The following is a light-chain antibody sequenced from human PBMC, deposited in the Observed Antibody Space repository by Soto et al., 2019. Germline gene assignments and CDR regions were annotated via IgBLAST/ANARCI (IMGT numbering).Light chain of an antibody. CDR3: QQYGSSPRP. CDR1: QSVSSSY. J-gene: IGKJ4*01. CDR2: GAS. Sequence: EIVLTQSPGTLSLSPGERATLSCRASQSVSSSYLAWYQQKPGQAPRLLIYGASSRATGIPDRFSGSGSGTDFTLTISRLEPEDFAVNYCQQYGSSPRPFGGGTKVDIK. V-gene: IGKV3-20*01.